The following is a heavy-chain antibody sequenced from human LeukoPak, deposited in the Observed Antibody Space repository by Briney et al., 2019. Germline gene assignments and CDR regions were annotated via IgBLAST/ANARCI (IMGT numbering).Heavy chain of an antibody. J-gene: IGHJ4*02. CDR3: AKNGYSSGWSLDY. V-gene: IGHV3-48*03. CDR1: GFTFSSYG. D-gene: IGHD6-19*01. Sequence: GGSLRLSCAASGFTFSSYGMNWVRQAPGKGLEWVSYISSSGSTIYYADSVKGRFTISRDNAKNSLYLQMNSLRAEDTAVYYCAKNGYSSGWSLDYWGQGTLVTVSS. CDR2: ISSSGSTI.